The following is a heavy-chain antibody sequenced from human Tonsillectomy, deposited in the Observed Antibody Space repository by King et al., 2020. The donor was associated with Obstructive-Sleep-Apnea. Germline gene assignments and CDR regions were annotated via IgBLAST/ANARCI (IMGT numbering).Heavy chain of an antibody. D-gene: IGHD3-22*01. Sequence: QLVQSGGGVVQPGRSLRLSCAASGFTFSSYGMHWVRQAPGKGLEWVAVISYDGSNKYYADSVKGRFTISRDNSKNTLYLQMNSLRAEDTAVYYCAKDYYDSSGYYLYYYYGMDVWGQGTTVTVSS. CDR2: ISYDGSNK. J-gene: IGHJ6*02. CDR3: AKDYYDSSGYYLYYYYGMDV. CDR1: GFTFSSYG. V-gene: IGHV3-30*18.